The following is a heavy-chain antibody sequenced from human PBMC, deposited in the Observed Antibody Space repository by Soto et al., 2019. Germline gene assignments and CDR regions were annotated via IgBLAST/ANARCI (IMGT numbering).Heavy chain of an antibody. CDR1: GFTFDDYA. CDR2: ISWNSGSI. CDR3: AKDSTEVDGYNWANFDAFDI. D-gene: IGHD5-12*01. Sequence: GGSLRLSCAASGFTFDDYAMHWVRQAPGKGLECVSGISWNSGSIGYADSVKGRFTISRDNAKNSLYLQMNSLRAEDTALYYCAKDSTEVDGYNWANFDAFDIWGQGTMVP. V-gene: IGHV3-9*01. J-gene: IGHJ3*02.